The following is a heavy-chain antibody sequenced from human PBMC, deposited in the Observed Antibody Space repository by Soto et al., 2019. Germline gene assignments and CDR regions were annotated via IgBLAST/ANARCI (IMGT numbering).Heavy chain of an antibody. J-gene: IGHJ5*02. CDR3: VRRHVSATGIDWFDP. Sequence: ASVKVSCKASGYTFTSYCIHWVRQAPGQRLEWMGWINAANGDTKYSPKFQGRVTITRDTSASTAYMELSSLRSEDTAVYYCVRRHVSATGIDWFDPWGQGTLVTVSS. CDR2: INAANGDT. V-gene: IGHV1-3*01. D-gene: IGHD6-13*01. CDR1: GYTFTSYC.